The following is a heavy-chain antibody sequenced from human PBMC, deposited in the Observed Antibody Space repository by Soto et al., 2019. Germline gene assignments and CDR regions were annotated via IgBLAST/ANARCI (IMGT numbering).Heavy chain of an antibody. J-gene: IGHJ6*02. CDR2: IINSGGST. CDR3: AKPNKYYYYYYGMDV. V-gene: IGHV3-23*01. CDR1: GFTFSSHA. Sequence: PAGSLRLSCAASGFTFSSHAMSWVRQAPGKGLEWVSGIINSGGSTYYAAPVKGRFITSRDNSKNTLYLQMNSLRAEDTAVYYCAKPNKYYYYYYGMDVWGQGTKVTVSS.